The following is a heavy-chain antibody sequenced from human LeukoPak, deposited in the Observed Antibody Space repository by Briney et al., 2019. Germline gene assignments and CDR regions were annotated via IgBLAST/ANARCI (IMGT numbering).Heavy chain of an antibody. Sequence: SETLSLTCAVYSGSLSGYYWRWIRQPPGEGLEWIGEINHSGSTSYNTSLRSRVPISVDTSKNQLSLKLSSVTAADTGLYYCARARLYYDILTGRYYCYGIDVWGQGTTVTVSS. CDR1: SGSLSGYY. V-gene: IGHV4-34*01. CDR3: ARARLYYDILTGRYYCYGIDV. CDR2: INHSGST. J-gene: IGHJ6*02. D-gene: IGHD3-9*01.